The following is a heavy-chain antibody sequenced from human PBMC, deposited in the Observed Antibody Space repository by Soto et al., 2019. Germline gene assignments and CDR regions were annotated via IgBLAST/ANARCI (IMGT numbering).Heavy chain of an antibody. D-gene: IGHD3-9*01. CDR1: GGTFSSYT. CDR2: IIPILGIA. CDR3: ASADYDILTGYYSFDY. Sequence: SVKVSCKASGGTFSSYTISWVRQAPGQGLEWMGRIIPILGIANYAQKFQGRVTITADKSTSTAYMELSSLRSEDTAVYYCASADYDILTGYYSFDYWGQGTLVTVSS. J-gene: IGHJ4*02. V-gene: IGHV1-69*02.